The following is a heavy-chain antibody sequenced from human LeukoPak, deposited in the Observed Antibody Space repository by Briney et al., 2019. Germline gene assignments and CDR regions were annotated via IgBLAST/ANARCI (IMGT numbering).Heavy chain of an antibody. CDR1: GGTFSGHA. CDR3: AGGDPFNYYMDV. J-gene: IGHJ6*03. V-gene: IGHV1-69*05. CDR2: TIPIFGAT. Sequence: ASLKLSCKASGGTFSGHAISWVRQAPGQGLEWMGGTIPIFGATNYTQRFQGRITITTDESTTTAYMELTSLRSEDTAVYFCAGGDPFNYYMDVWGKGTSVSVFS. D-gene: IGHD4-17*01.